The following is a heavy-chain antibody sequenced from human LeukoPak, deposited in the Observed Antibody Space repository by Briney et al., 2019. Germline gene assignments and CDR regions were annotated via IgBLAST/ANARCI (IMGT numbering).Heavy chain of an antibody. J-gene: IGHJ3*02. CDR2: ISYDGRNK. CDR1: GFTFSSYA. V-gene: IGHV3-30*09. CDR3: ARILLGPYCSGCSCYPGATQAEDAFDI. D-gene: IGHD2-15*01. Sequence: PGGSLRLSCAASGFTFSSYAMHWVRQAPGKGLEGVAVISYDGRNKYYADSVKGRFAMSRDDFKNTLYLQMHRLRAEHTAVYYSARILLGPYCSGCSCYPGATQAEDAFDIWRQRTMVTVSS.